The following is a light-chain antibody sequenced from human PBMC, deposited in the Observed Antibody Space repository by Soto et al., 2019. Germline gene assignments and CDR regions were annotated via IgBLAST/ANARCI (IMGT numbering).Light chain of an antibody. V-gene: IGLV2-14*03. CDR2: DVS. J-gene: IGLJ2*01. CDR3: SSSRSGSTRVV. Sequence: QSALTQPASVSGSPGQSITISCTGTSSDVGGYNFVSWYQQHPGKVPKVMIYDVSKRPSRVSNRFSGSKSGNTASLTISGLQVEDEADYYCSSSRSGSTRVVFGGGTKLTVL. CDR1: SSDVGGYNF.